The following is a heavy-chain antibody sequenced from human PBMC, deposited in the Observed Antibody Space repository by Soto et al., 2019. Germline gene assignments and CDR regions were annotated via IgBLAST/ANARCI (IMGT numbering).Heavy chain of an antibody. CDR3: SRVVGATYYFDY. Sequence: GESLKISCKGSGYSFTSYWISWVRQMPGKGLEWMGRIDPSDSYTNYSPSFQGHVTISADKSISTAYLQWSSLKASDTAMYYCSRVVGATYYFDYWGQGSLVTV. V-gene: IGHV5-10-1*01. CDR1: GYSFTSYW. D-gene: IGHD1-26*01. CDR2: IDPSDSYT. J-gene: IGHJ4*02.